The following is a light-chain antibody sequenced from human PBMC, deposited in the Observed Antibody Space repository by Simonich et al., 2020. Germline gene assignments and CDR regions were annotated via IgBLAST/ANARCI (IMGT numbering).Light chain of an antibody. J-gene: IGKJ1*01. V-gene: IGKV2D-29*02. CDR1: QSLLHSDGKTY. Sequence: DIVMTQTPLSLSVTTGQPASISCKSSQSLLHSDGKTYLYWYLQKPGQSPQLLIYEVSNRVSGVPDRFSGSGSGTDFTLKISRVEAEDVGVYYCMQSIQLPWTFGQGTKVEIK. CDR2: EVS. CDR3: MQSIQLPWT.